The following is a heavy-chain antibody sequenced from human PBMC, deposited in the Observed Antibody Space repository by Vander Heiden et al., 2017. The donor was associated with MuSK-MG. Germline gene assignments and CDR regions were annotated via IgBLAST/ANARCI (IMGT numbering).Heavy chain of an antibody. V-gene: IGHV2-5*02. CDR3: ARRPRYNSGGSFDH. Sequence: QTTLKESGPTLVKPTQTLTLTCAFPGFSLKTFDDGVAWVVQPPGRALELLAVISWDGEKRYNPSLQSRATITQDTSTNEVVLTMTNMDVVDTATYFWARRPRYNSGGSFDHWVQGSVVTVSS. CDR2: ISWDGEK. J-gene: IGHJ4*02. D-gene: IGHD3-16*01. CDR1: GFSLKTFDDG.